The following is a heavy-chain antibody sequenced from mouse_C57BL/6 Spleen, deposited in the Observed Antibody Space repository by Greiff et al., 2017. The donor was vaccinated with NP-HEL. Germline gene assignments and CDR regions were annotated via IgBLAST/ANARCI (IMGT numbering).Heavy chain of an antibody. CDR2: IDPSDSYT. CDR1: GYTFTSYW. CDR3: ARGGIVYYGNACAD. V-gene: IGHV1-69*01. Sequence: VQLQQPGAELVMPGASVKLSCKASGYTFTSYWMHWVKQRPGQGLEWIGEIDPSDSYTNYNQKFKGKSTLTVDKSSSTAYMQLSSLTSEDSAVYYCARGGIVYYGNACADWGQGTLVTVSA. D-gene: IGHD2-1*01. J-gene: IGHJ3*01.